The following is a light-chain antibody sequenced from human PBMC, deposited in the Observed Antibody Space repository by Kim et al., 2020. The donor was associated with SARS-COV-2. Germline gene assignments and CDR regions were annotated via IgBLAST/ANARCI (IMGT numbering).Light chain of an antibody. CDR2: QGN. V-gene: IGLV3-1*01. Sequence: SYELTQPPSVSVSPGQTAIITCSGDKLGDKYACWYQQKPGQSPVLVIYQGNKRPSGIPERFSGSNSGNTAPLTISGTQAMDEADYYCQAWDSSTVVFGGG. CDR3: QAWDSSTVV. J-gene: IGLJ2*01. CDR1: KLGDKY.